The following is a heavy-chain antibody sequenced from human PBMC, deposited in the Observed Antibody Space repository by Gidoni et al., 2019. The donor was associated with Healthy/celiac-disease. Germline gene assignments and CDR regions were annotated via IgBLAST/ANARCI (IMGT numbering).Heavy chain of an antibody. D-gene: IGHD6-19*01. CDR2: ISSSSSYT. Sequence: QVQLVESGGGLVKPGGSLRLSCAATGFTFSDYYMSWIRQAPGKGLEWVSYISSSSSYTNYADSVKGRFTISRDNAKNSLYLQMNSLRAEDTAVYYCARDSGSGWYDYWGQGTLVTVSS. CDR1: GFTFSDYY. V-gene: IGHV3-11*05. J-gene: IGHJ4*02. CDR3: ARDSGSGWYDY.